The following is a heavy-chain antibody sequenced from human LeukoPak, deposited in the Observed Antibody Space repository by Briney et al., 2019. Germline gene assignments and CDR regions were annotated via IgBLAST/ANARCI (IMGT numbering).Heavy chain of an antibody. CDR3: ARVIVVVPAAPGGSNWFDP. CDR2: MNPTTGNT. V-gene: IGHV1-8*01. Sequence: ASVKVSCKASGYTFSSYDINWVRQATRQGLEWMGWMNPTTGNTGYAQKFQGRVTMTTDTSTSTAYMELRSLRSDDTAVYYCARVIVVVPAAPGGSNWFDPWGQGTLVTVSS. J-gene: IGHJ5*02. CDR1: GYTFSSYD. D-gene: IGHD2-2*01.